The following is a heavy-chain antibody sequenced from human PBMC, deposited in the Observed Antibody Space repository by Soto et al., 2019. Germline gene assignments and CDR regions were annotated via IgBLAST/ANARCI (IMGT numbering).Heavy chain of an antibody. CDR1: GFTVSSNY. J-gene: IGHJ3*02. CDR2: IYSAGNT. D-gene: IGHD6-13*01. V-gene: IGHV3-66*01. Sequence: EVQLVESGGGLVQPGGYLRLSCAASGFTVSSNYMTWVRQAPGKGLEWVSVIYSAGNTYSADSVKGRFTISRDSPKNTLYLKMKGLGAEDGVFFYWGGGGYRGGNFVGAFDMGGKGKMFPFSS. CDR3: GGGGYRGGNFVGAFDM.